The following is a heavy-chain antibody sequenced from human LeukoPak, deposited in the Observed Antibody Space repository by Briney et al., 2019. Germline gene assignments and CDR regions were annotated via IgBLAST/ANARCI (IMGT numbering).Heavy chain of an antibody. D-gene: IGHD3-22*01. CDR3: ALYDSSGYYPEYFQH. Sequence: ASVNVSCKASGYTFTSYAMNWVRQAPGQGLEWMGWINTNTGNPTYAQGFTGRFVFSLDTSVSTAYLQISSLKAEDTAVYYCALYDSSGYYPEYFQHWGQGTLVTVSS. J-gene: IGHJ1*01. V-gene: IGHV7-4-1*02. CDR2: INTNTGNP. CDR1: GYTFTSYA.